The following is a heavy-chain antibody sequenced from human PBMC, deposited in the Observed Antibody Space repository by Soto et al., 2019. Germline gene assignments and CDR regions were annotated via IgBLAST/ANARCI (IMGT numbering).Heavy chain of an antibody. V-gene: IGHV1-18*01. CDR3: ARESPPADY. J-gene: IGHJ4*02. Sequence: QVLLVQYGAEVKKPGASVKVSCKASSYTFTSCGISWVRQAPGQGLEWMGWISAYNGNTKYAQKLQGRVTLTTDTSTSTAYMELTSLRSDDTAVYYCARESPPADYWGQGTLVTVSS. CDR1: SYTFTSCG. CDR2: ISAYNGNT.